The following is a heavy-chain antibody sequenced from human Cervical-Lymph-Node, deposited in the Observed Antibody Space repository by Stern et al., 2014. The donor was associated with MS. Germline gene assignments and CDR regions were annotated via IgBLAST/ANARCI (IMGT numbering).Heavy chain of an antibody. CDR2: INPSGGSP. V-gene: IGHV1-46*03. J-gene: IGHJ6*02. Sequence: QMQLVQSAAAVTKPGASVKVSCPASGSTFPSYYIPWVRQAPGHGLAWMGLINPSGGSPSYAQKFQGRVTMTRDTSTSTVYMELSSLRSEDTAVYYCATDSGYRSPNYGMDVGGQGTTVTVSS. D-gene: IGHD5-12*01. CDR3: ATDSGYRSPNYGMDV. CDR1: GSTFPSYY.